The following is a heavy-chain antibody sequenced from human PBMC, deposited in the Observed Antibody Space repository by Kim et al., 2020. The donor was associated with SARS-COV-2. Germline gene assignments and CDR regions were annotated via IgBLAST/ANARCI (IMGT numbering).Heavy chain of an antibody. CDR2: IYYSGST. J-gene: IGHJ4*02. V-gene: IGHV4-31*03. CDR3: ARDHRDGYNYYFDY. Sequence: SETLSLTCTVSGGSISSGGYYWSWIRQHPGKGLEWIGYIYYSGSTYYNPSLKSRVTISVDTSKNQFSLKLSSVTAADTAVYYCARDHRDGYNYYFDYWGQGTLVTVSS. D-gene: IGHD5-12*01. CDR1: GGSISSGGYY.